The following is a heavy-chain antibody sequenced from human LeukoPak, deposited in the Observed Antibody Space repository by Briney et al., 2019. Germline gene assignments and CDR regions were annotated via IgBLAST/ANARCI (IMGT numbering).Heavy chain of an antibody. J-gene: IGHJ3*02. CDR3: AKDSIGTDAFDI. Sequence: GRSLRLSCAASGFTFSSYGMHWVRQAPGKGLEWVAVIWYDGSNKYYADSVKGRFTISRDNSKNTLYLQMNSLRAEDTAVYYCAKDSIGTDAFDIWGQGTMVTVSS. CDR1: GFTFSSYG. CDR2: IWYDGSNK. V-gene: IGHV3-33*06.